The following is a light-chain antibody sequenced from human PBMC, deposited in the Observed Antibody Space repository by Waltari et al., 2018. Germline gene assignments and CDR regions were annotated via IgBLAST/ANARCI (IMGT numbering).Light chain of an antibody. V-gene: IGLV2-11*01. J-gene: IGLJ3*02. CDR1: SSIVDDYNF. CDR3: FSYASSYASWV. Sequence: QSALTLPRSVSGSPGQSVTISCTGTSSIVDDYNFISWYRQHPGEAPKLMIYDVSKRPPGVPGRFSASKSGNTASLTISGLQAEDEADYYCFSYASSYASWVFGGGTKLTVL. CDR2: DVS.